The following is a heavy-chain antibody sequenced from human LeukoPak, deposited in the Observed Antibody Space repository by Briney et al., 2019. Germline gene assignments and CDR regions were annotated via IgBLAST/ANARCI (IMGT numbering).Heavy chain of an antibody. CDR1: GFTFGDYA. J-gene: IGHJ4*02. Sequence: GGSLRLSCTTSGFTFGDYAMNWFRQAPGQGLEWVGFIRSKAYGGTIEYAASVQGRFTISRDDSKNTLYLQMNSLKTEDTAVYYCTTESGWYWGQGTLVTVSS. D-gene: IGHD6-19*01. V-gene: IGHV3-49*03. CDR3: TTESGWY. CDR2: IRSKAYGGTI.